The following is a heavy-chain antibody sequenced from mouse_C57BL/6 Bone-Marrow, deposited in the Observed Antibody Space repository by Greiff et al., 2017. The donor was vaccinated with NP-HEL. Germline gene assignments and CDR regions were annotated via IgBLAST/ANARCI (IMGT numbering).Heavy chain of an antibody. D-gene: IGHD1-1*01. V-gene: IGHV1-61*01. CDR1: GYTFTSYW. Sequence: VQLQQPGAELVRPGSSVKLSCKASGYTFTSYWMDWVKQRPGQGLEWIGNIYPSDSETHYNQKFKDKATLTVDKSSSTAYMQLSSLTSEDSAVYYCARWGPLFPFDYWGQGTTLTVSS. CDR3: ARWGPLFPFDY. CDR2: IYPSDSET. J-gene: IGHJ2*01.